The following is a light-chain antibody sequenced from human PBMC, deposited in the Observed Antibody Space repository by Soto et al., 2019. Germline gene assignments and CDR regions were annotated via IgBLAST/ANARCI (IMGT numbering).Light chain of an antibody. CDR1: SSDVWSYNL. J-gene: IGLJ1*01. Sequence: QSVLTQPASVSGSPGQSITISCTGTSSDVWSYNLVSWYQQHPGKAPKLMIYEGSKRPSGVSNRFSGSKSGNTASLTISGLQAEDEADYYCCSYAGSSTYVFGTGTKVTV. V-gene: IGLV2-23*01. CDR2: EGS. CDR3: CSYAGSSTYV.